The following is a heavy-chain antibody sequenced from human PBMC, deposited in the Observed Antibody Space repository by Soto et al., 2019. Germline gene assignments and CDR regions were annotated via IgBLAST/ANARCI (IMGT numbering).Heavy chain of an antibody. J-gene: IGHJ4*02. CDR2: INWNGDNI. CDR3: AKDMGYSGSFAHTFAY. V-gene: IGHV3-9*01. CDR1: GSTFEDFA. D-gene: IGHD1-26*01. Sequence: EVQLVESGGGLVQPGRSLRLSCVASGSTFEDFAVHWVRQAPGKGLEWVSGINWNGDNIAYADSVKGRFTISRDNAKNSVFLQMDRLSPEDTAIYHCAKDMGYSGSFAHTFAYWGQGTLVTVSS.